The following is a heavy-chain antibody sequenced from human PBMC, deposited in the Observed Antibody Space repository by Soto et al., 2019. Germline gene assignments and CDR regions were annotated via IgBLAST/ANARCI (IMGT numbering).Heavy chain of an antibody. CDR2: ISSSSSTI. Sequence: GGSLRLSCAASGFTFSSYSMNWVRQAPGKGLEWVSYISSSSSTIYYADSVKGRFTIFRDNFKNTLYLQMNSLRAEDTAVYYCARDSGDYLGEGTLVTVSS. J-gene: IGHJ4*01. CDR3: ARDSGDY. V-gene: IGHV3-48*01. CDR1: GFTFSSYS.